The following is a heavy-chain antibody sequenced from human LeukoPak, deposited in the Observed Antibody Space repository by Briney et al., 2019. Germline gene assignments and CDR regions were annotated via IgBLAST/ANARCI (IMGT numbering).Heavy chain of an antibody. Sequence: ASVKVSCKASGYTFTSYAMHWVRQAPGQRLEWMGWINAGNGNTKYSQEFQGRVTITRDTSTSTAYMELSSLRSEDTAVYYCARDRIVYCSGGSCSQYNWFDPWGQGTLVTVSS. V-gene: IGHV1-3*03. D-gene: IGHD2-15*01. CDR2: INAGNGNT. CDR1: GYTFTSYA. CDR3: ARDRIVYCSGGSCSQYNWFDP. J-gene: IGHJ5*02.